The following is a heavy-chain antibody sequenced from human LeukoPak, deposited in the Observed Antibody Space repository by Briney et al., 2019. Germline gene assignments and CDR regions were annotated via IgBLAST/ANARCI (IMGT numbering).Heavy chain of an antibody. CDR3: AKFSGATANYDREYYFDY. V-gene: IGHV3-23*01. CDR2: ITDSGGST. Sequence: GGSLRLSCAASGFTFSSYAMSWVRQAPGEGLEWVSAITDSGGSTYYSDSVKGRFTISRDNSKNTLYLQMNTLRAEDTAIYYCAKFSGATANYDREYYFDYWGQGTLVTVSS. D-gene: IGHD3-10*02. CDR1: GFTFSSYA. J-gene: IGHJ4*02.